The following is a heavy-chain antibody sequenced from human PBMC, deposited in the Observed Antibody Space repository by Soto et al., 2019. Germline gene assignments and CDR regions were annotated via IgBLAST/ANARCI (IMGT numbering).Heavy chain of an antibody. V-gene: IGHV1-2*04. Sequence: ASVKVSCKASGYTFTDYYMHWVRQAPGQGLEWMGWINPNSGATNYAQKFQGWVTMTRDTPISTAYMGLRRLRSDDTAVYYCARGPRVLDSIHLFFDYWGQGTLITVSS. D-gene: IGHD2-8*01. J-gene: IGHJ4*02. CDR1: GYTFTDYY. CDR2: INPNSGAT. CDR3: ARGPRVLDSIHLFFDY.